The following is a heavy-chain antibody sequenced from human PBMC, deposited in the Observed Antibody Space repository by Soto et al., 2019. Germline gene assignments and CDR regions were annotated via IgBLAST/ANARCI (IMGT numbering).Heavy chain of an antibody. V-gene: IGHV3-30*18. J-gene: IGHJ6*02. CDR1: GFAFSTYG. Sequence: GSLRLSCAASGFAFSTYGMHWVRQAPGKGLEWVAATSSDGSIKSYADSAKGRFTISRDNSKNTLYLQMDSLRAEDTALYYCAKDSGHMDVWGQGTTVTVSS. CDR2: TSSDGSIK. CDR3: AKDSGHMDV. D-gene: IGHD6-25*01.